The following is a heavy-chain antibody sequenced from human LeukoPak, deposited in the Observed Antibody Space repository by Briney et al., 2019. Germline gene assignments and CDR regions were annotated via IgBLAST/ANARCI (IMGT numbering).Heavy chain of an antibody. CDR3: ARGQYYDFWSGYYGAYYFDY. Sequence: SETLSPTCAVYGGSFSGYYWSWIRQPPGKGLEWIGEINRSGSTNYNPSLKSRVTISVDTSKNQFSLKLSSVTAADTAVYYCARGQYYDFWSGYYGAYYFDYWGQGTLVTVSS. D-gene: IGHD3-3*01. J-gene: IGHJ4*02. CDR2: INRSGST. CDR1: GGSFSGYY. V-gene: IGHV4-34*01.